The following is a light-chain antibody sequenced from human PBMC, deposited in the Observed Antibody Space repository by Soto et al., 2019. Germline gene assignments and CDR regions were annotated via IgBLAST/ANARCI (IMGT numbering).Light chain of an antibody. Sequence: QSVLTQPPSVSAAPGQKGTISCSGSSSNIGNNDVSWYQQLPGTAPKVLIYDNNKRPSGIPDRISGSKSGTSATLGITGLQTGDEADYYCGTWDTNSYVFGTGTKVTVL. J-gene: IGLJ1*01. CDR3: GTWDTNSYV. V-gene: IGLV1-51*01. CDR2: DNN. CDR1: SSNIGNND.